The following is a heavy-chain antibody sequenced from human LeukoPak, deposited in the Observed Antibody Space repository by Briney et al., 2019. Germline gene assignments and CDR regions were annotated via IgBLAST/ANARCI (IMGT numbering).Heavy chain of an antibody. V-gene: IGHV3-21*01. CDR3: ARRRQGLRTDYYYYYGMDV. Sequence: GGPLRLSCAASGFTFSSYSMNWVRQAPGKGLEWVSSSSSSSSYIYYADSVKGRFTISRDNAKNSLYLQMNSLRAEDTAVYYCARRRQGLRTDYYYYYGMDVWGQGTTVTVSS. CDR1: GFTFSSYS. CDR2: SSSSSSYI. D-gene: IGHD5-12*01. J-gene: IGHJ6*02.